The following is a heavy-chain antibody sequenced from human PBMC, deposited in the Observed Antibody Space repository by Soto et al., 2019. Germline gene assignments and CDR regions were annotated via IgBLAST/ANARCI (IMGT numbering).Heavy chain of an antibody. CDR3: ARGQSVVPAAGGRALRYYMDV. Sequence: PSETLSLTCTVSGGSISSGDYYWSWIRQPPGKGLEWIGYIYYSGSTYYNPSLKSRVTISVDTSKNQFSLKLSSVTAADTAVYYCARGQSVVPAAGGRALRYYMDVWGKGTTVTVSS. D-gene: IGHD2-2*01. V-gene: IGHV4-30-4*01. CDR1: GGSISSGDYY. CDR2: IYYSGST. J-gene: IGHJ6*03.